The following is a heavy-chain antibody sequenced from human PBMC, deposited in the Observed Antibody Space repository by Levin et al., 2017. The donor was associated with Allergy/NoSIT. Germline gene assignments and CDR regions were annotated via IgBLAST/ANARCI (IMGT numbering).Heavy chain of an antibody. V-gene: IGHV1-2*06. D-gene: IGHD6-19*01. J-gene: IGHJ6*02. CDR3: ARGAVAGTYYYGMDV. Sequence: GGSLRLSCKASGSTFTGYYMHWVRQAPGQGLEWMGRINPNSGGTDYAQKFQGRVTMTRDTSISTAYMELSRLRSDDTAVYYCARGAVAGTYYYGMDVWGQGTTVTVSS. CDR1: GSTFTGYY. CDR2: INPNSGGT.